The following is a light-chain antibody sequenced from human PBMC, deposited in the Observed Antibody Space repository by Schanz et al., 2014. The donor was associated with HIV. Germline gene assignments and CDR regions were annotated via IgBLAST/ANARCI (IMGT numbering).Light chain of an antibody. CDR1: QGISSY. J-gene: IGKJ2*01. CDR3: QQFHTYPYT. V-gene: IGKV1-9*01. Sequence: DIQLTQSPSFLSASVGDRVTITCRASQGISSYLAWYQQKPGKAPKLLIYAASTLQSGVPSRFSGSGSGTEFTLTISGLLPDDFATYFCQQFHTYPYTFGQGTKLEIK. CDR2: AAS.